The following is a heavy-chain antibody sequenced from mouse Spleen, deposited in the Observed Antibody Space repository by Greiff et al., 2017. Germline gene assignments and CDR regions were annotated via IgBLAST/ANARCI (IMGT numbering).Heavy chain of an antibody. D-gene: IGHD2-1*01. Sequence: EVQLQQSGAELVRPGASVKLSCTASGFNIKDYYMHWVKQRPEQGLEWIGRIDPEDGDTEYAPKFQGKATMTADTSSNTAYLQLSSLTSEDTAVYYCTTTIDGNYPYYAMDYWGQGTSVTVSS. V-gene: IGHV14-1*01. CDR2: IDPEDGDT. J-gene: IGHJ4*01. CDR1: GFNIKDYY. CDR3: TTTIDGNYPYYAMDY.